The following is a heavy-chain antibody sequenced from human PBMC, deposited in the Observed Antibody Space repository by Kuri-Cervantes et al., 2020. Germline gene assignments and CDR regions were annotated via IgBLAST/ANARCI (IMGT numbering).Heavy chain of an antibody. V-gene: IGHV4-34*01. Sequence: SETLSLTCAVYGGSFNDFYWTWIRQPPGKGLEWIGEINHSGNTNYNPSLKSRVTISVDTSKNQFSLKLSSVTAADTAVYYCARISVDLYLDYYYMDVWGKGTTVTVSS. CDR2: INHSGNT. CDR3: ARISVDLYLDYYYMDV. J-gene: IGHJ6*03. D-gene: IGHD2-8*01. CDR1: GGSFNDFY.